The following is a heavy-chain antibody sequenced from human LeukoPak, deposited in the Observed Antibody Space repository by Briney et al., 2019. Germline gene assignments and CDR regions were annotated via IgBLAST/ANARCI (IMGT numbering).Heavy chain of an antibody. CDR1: GFTFSSNS. Sequence: GGSLRLSCAASGFTFSSNSMNWVRQAPGKGLEWVSSISSSSSYIYYADSVKGRFTISRDNAKNSLYLQMNSVRAEDTAVYYCARGGRGYCSSTSCYTNYYYYMDVWGKGTTVTVSS. D-gene: IGHD2-2*02. CDR3: ARGGRGYCSSTSCYTNYYYYMDV. J-gene: IGHJ6*03. CDR2: ISSSSSYI. V-gene: IGHV3-21*01.